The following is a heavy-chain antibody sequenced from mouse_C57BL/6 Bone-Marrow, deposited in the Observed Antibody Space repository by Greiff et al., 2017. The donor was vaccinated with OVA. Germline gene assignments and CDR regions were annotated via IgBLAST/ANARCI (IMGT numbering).Heavy chain of an antibody. Sequence: VQLQQSGTVLARPGASVKMSCKTSGYTFTSYWMHWVKQRPGQGLEWIGAIYPGNSDTSYNQKFKGKAKLTAVTSASTAYMELSSLTNEDSAVYYCTTIYYGYDVYAMDYWGQGTSVTVSS. CDR2: IYPGNSDT. CDR3: TTIYYGYDVYAMDY. J-gene: IGHJ4*01. V-gene: IGHV1-5*01. D-gene: IGHD2-2*01. CDR1: GYTFTSYW.